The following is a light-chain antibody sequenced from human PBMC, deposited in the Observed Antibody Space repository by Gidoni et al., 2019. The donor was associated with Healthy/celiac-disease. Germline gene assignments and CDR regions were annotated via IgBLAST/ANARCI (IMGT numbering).Light chain of an antibody. CDR2: DAS. CDR1: QSISSW. Sequence: DIQMTQSPSTLSASVGDRVTITCLPSQSISSWLAWYQQKPGKAPKLLIYDASSLESGVPSRCSGSGSGTEFTLTISRLQPDDFATYYCQQYNSYSRTFGQGTKVEIK. V-gene: IGKV1-5*01. J-gene: IGKJ1*01. CDR3: QQYNSYSRT.